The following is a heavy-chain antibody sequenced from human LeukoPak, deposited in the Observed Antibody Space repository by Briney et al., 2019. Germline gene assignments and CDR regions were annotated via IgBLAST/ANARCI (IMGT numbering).Heavy chain of an antibody. CDR1: GFTFSSYS. CDR3: AREGLDLLVWDTAMASDH. V-gene: IGHV3-21*01. D-gene: IGHD5-18*01. J-gene: IGHJ4*02. CDR2: ISSSSSYI. Sequence: GGSLRLSCAASGFTFSSYSMNWVRQAPGKGLEWVSSISSSSSYIYYADSVKGRFTISRDNAKNSLYLQMNSLRAEDTAVYYCAREGLDLLVWDTAMASDHWGQGTLVTVSS.